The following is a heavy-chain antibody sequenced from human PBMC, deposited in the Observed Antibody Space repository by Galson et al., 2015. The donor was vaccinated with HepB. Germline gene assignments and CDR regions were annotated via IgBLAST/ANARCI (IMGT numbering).Heavy chain of an antibody. D-gene: IGHD3-3*01. CDR3: AKDQANTLFGLVDY. J-gene: IGHJ4*02. CDR2: ISGSGGST. CDR1: GFTFSSYA. V-gene: IGHV3-23*01. Sequence: SLRLSCAASGFTFSSYAMSWVRQAPGKGLEWVSAISGSGGSTYYADSVKGRYTISRDNSKNTLYLQMNSLRAEDTAVYYCAKDQANTLFGLVDYWGQGTLVTVSS.